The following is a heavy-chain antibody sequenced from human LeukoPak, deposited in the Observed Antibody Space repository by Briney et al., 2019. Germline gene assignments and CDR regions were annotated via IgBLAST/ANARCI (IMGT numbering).Heavy chain of an antibody. CDR3: ARLLDGSGSYAPFDI. Sequence: RGESLKISCKGSGYSFSTYWIGWARQMPGKGLEWMAMIYPGNSDTTYRPSFQGQVIISADKSINTAYLQWSSLKASDTAMYYCARLLDGSGSYAPFDIWGQGTMVTVSS. J-gene: IGHJ3*02. D-gene: IGHD3-10*01. CDR2: IYPGNSDT. CDR1: GYSFSTYW. V-gene: IGHV5-51*01.